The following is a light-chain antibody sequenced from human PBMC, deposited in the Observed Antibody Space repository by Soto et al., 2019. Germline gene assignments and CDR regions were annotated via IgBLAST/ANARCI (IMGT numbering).Light chain of an antibody. Sequence: QSVLTQPASVSGSPGQSITISCTGASSDVGGYNYVSWYQQQPGKAPKFMIYDVSNRPSGVSNRFSGSKSGNTASLTISGLQAEDEADYYCSSYTSSFYVFGTGTKVTVL. J-gene: IGLJ1*01. CDR2: DVS. CDR1: SSDVGGYNY. V-gene: IGLV2-14*01. CDR3: SSYTSSFYV.